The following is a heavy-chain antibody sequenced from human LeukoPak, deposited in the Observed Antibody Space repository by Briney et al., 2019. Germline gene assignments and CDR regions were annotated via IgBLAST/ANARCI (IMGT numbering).Heavy chain of an antibody. CDR3: TRHWGVVSAANNKWFDP. J-gene: IGHJ5*02. CDR1: GYSFTSYW. CDR2: IYPGDSDT. D-gene: IGHD2-2*01. Sequence: GESLKISCKGSGYSFTSYWIGWVRQMPGKGLEWMGIIYPGDSDTRHSPSFQGQVTISADKSISTAYLQWSTLKASDTAIYYCTRHWGVVSAANNKWFDPWGQGTLVTVSS. V-gene: IGHV5-51*01.